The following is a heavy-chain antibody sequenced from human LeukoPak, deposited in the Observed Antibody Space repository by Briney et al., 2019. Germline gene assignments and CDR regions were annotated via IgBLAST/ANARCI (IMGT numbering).Heavy chain of an antibody. CDR2: INTNSGGT. CDR3: AVFPGIVGGTPLRNDAFDI. D-gene: IGHD1-26*01. CDR1: GYTFNVYY. J-gene: IGHJ3*02. V-gene: IGHV1-2*02. Sequence: ASVKVSCKASGYTFNVYYMHWVRQVPGQGLEWMGWINTNSGGTNYTQKFQGRVTMTRDTSISTAYMELSRLRSDDTAVYYCAVFPGIVGGTPLRNDAFDIWGQGTMVTVSS.